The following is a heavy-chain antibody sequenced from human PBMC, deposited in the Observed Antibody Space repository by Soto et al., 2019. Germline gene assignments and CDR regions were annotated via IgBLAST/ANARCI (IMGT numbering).Heavy chain of an antibody. CDR2: VSSDGDNT. V-gene: IGHV3-74*01. Sequence: EVQLVESGGGLVQPGESLRLSCAASGFTFSSYWMHWIRQASGKGLMWVARVSSDGDNTVYGTSVQGRFTISRDNAKNTLYLQMNRLSDEDTAVYYCVRGLPNFSSFDSWGLGTLVTVSS. J-gene: IGHJ4*02. D-gene: IGHD5-12*01. CDR1: GFTFSSYW. CDR3: VRGLPNFSSFDS.